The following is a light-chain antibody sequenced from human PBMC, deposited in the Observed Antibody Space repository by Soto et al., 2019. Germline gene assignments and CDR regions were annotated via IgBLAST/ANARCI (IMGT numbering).Light chain of an antibody. CDR1: TPPFGRNS. Sequence: QPRSGRGTPGQSVSISCSRCTPPFGRNSVNWYQLLPGLAPKLLIYGNFQRPSGVPDRFSGSKSDTSASLAISRLQSADEAEYHCRAWDDTLRGWVFGGGTKVTVL. V-gene: IGLV1-44*01. J-gene: IGLJ3*02. CDR2: GNF. CDR3: RAWDDTLRGWV.